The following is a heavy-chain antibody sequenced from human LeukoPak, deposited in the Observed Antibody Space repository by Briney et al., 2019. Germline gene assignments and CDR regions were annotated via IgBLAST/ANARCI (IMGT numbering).Heavy chain of an antibody. J-gene: IGHJ4*02. V-gene: IGHV3-23*01. D-gene: IGHD2-2*01. CDR3: AKGGLPAAPMD. Sequence: AGGSLRLSCAASGFTFSSYAMSWVRQAPGKGLEWVSAISGSGGSTYCADSVKGRFTIARDNSKNTLYMQMNSLRAEDTAVYYCAKGGLPAAPMDWGQGTLVTVSS. CDR2: ISGSGGST. CDR1: GFTFSSYA.